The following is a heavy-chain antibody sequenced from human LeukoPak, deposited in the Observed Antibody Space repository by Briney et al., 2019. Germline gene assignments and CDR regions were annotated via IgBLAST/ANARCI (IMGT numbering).Heavy chain of an antibody. D-gene: IGHD4-17*01. CDR2: IEEYGSQI. Sequence: GGSLRLSCAGSGFTFSSYWMTWVRQAPGKGLEWVANIEEYGSQIYYVDSVKGRFTISRDNAKNSVYLQMDSLRDEDTAVYYCARVGRVTTPRYCDYWGQGTLVTVSS. J-gene: IGHJ4*02. CDR3: ARVGRVTTPRYCDY. V-gene: IGHV3-7*01. CDR1: GFTFSSYW.